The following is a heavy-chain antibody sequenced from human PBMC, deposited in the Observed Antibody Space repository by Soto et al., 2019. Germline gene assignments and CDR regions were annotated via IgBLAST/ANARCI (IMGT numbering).Heavy chain of an antibody. CDR2: IHSSGSN. J-gene: IGHJ5*02. V-gene: IGHV4-4*07. D-gene: IGHD6-13*01. CDR3: VKNVAAVVPDWFGP. Sequence: QVQLQESGPGLVKPSETLSLICTVSGGSTSDSYWSWIRQTAAKRLEWIGRIHSSGSNYYNPSLKSRVHMSVDRSHNQISLELRSVTVADTATYYCVKNVAAVVPDWFGPWGQGTLVTVS. CDR1: GGSTSDSY.